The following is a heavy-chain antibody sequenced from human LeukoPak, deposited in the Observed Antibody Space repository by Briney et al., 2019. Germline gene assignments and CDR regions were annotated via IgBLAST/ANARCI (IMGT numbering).Heavy chain of an antibody. V-gene: IGHV1-18*01. CDR3: ATLSPFSRYFDWLPHRGAFDI. J-gene: IGHJ3*02. CDR2: ISAYNANT. Sequence: ASVKVSCKASGYIFTSYDISWVRQAPGQGLEWMGWISAYNANTNYAQKFQGRVTMTEDTSTDTAYMELSSLRSEDTAVYYCATLSPFSRYFDWLPHRGAFDIWGQGTMVTVSS. D-gene: IGHD3-9*01. CDR1: GYIFTSYD.